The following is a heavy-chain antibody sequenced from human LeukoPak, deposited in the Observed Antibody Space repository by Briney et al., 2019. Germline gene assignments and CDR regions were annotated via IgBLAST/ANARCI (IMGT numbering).Heavy chain of an antibody. Sequence: SETLSLTCAVYGGSFSGYYWSWIRQPPGKGLEWIGENNHSGSTNYNPSLKSRVTISVDTSKNQFSLKLSSVTTADTAVYYCARDLPYNYDILTGYFRWFDPWGQGTLVTVSS. D-gene: IGHD3-9*01. CDR3: ARDLPYNYDILTGYFRWFDP. J-gene: IGHJ5*02. CDR2: NNHSGST. V-gene: IGHV4-34*01. CDR1: GGSFSGYY.